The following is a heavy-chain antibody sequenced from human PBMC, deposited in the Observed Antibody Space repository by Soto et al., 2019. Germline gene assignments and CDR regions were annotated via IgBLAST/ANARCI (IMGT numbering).Heavy chain of an antibody. V-gene: IGHV3-33*01. J-gene: IGHJ3*02. CDR3: ARDLLQLVLAFDI. D-gene: IGHD6-13*01. CDR2: IWYDGSNK. Sequence: QVQLVESGGGVVQPGRSLRLSCAASGFTFSSYGMHWVRQAPGKGLEWVAVIWYDGSNKYYADSVKGRFTISRDNSKNTLYLQMNSLRAEDTAVYYCARDLLQLVLAFDIWGQGTMVTVSS. CDR1: GFTFSSYG.